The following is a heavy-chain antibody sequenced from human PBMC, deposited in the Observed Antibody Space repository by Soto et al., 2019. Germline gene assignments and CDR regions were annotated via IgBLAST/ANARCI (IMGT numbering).Heavy chain of an antibody. CDR3: TKGVVVITSYFQH. V-gene: IGHV3-30*18. J-gene: IGHJ1*01. D-gene: IGHD3-22*01. CDR2: ISYDESNK. CDR1: GFTFSSYG. Sequence: QVQLVESGGGVVQPGRSLRLSCAASGFTFSSYGMHWVRQAPGKGLEWVAVISYDESNKYYADSVKVRFTISRDNSKNALYLQMNSLRAEDTAVYYCTKGVVVITSYFQHWGQGTLVTVSS.